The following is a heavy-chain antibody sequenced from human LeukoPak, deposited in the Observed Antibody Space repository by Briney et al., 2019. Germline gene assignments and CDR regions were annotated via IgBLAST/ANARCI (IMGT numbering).Heavy chain of an antibody. CDR3: AKVKQQLVGKKHSYYYYMDV. J-gene: IGHJ6*03. V-gene: IGHV1-2*02. D-gene: IGHD6-13*01. Sequence: ASVQVSCQASGYAFTGHSIYWVRQAPGQGLEWMGWIIPNTGGTKYAQKFQGRVTMSRDTSISTAYLELSRLSSDDTAVYYCAKVKQQLVGKKHSYYYYMDVWGKGTRVTVSS. CDR2: IIPNTGGT. CDR1: GYAFTGHS.